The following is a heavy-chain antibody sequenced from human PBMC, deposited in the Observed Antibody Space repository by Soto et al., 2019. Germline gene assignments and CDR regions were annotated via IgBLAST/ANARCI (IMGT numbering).Heavy chain of an antibody. CDR3: ARVLYYGSGSYSPYGMDV. J-gene: IGHJ6*02. CDR1: GVSFNNNG. Sequence: QVQLVQSGAEVKKPGSSVKVSCKTSGVSFNNNGIGWVRQAPGHGLEWMGGVSPPFRTSNYARKFQGRICITADASTGTVNMELSSLTSEDTAQYYCARVLYYGSGSYSPYGMDVWGQGTTVTVSS. V-gene: IGHV1-69*01. D-gene: IGHD3-10*01. CDR2: VSPPFRTS.